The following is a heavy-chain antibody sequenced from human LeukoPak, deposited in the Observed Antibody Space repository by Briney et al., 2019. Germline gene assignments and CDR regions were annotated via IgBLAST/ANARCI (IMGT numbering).Heavy chain of an antibody. Sequence: GGSLRLSCAASGFTFSSYAMHWVRQAPGKGLEWVANIKQDGSERYYVDSVKGRFTISRDNAKNSLYLQMNSLRAEDTAVYYCASTHTVVGAAVFDIWGQGTMVTVSS. V-gene: IGHV3-7*01. J-gene: IGHJ3*02. D-gene: IGHD1-26*01. CDR3: ASTHTVVGAAVFDI. CDR2: IKQDGSER. CDR1: GFTFSSYA.